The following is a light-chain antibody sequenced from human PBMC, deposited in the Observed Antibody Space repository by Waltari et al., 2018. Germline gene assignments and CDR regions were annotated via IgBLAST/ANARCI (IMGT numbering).Light chain of an antibody. CDR1: QSLLHTNGYDY. V-gene: IGKV2-28*01. J-gene: IGKJ2*03. CDR2: LGS. Sequence: DIVMTQSPLSLSVTPGEPASISCRSSQSLLHTNGYDYLDWYVQKPGQSPQLLIYLGSNRASGVPERFSGSGSGTDFTLRISRVEAEDVGVYYCMQATHWPYSFGQGTKLEIK. CDR3: MQATHWPYS.